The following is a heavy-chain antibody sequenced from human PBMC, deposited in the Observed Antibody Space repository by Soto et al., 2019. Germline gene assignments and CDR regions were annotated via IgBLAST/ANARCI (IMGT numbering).Heavy chain of an antibody. Sequence: LVQSGPDVKKPGTSVKVSCKTSRFTFGSSAVQWVRQVRGQRLEWRGWIVVASGYSNDAQKFQDRGSLTRDLSTNTAFMELSSLTSEDSAMYYCAADVIGVAGDFDHWGQGTLVSVSS. CDR3: AADVIGVAGDFDH. CDR2: IVVASGYS. D-gene: IGHD6-19*01. CDR1: RFTFGSSA. V-gene: IGHV1-58*01. J-gene: IGHJ4*02.